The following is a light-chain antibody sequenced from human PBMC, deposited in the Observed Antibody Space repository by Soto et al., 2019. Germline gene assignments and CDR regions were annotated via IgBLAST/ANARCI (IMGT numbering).Light chain of an antibody. CDR3: QQYGSSPWT. Sequence: EIVLTQSPGTLFXSPXXXXHXXXRASQSVSSSYLAWYQQKPGQAPRLLIYGASSRATGIPDRFSGSGSGTDFTLTISRLEPEDFAVYYCQQYGSSPWTFGQGTKVDVK. V-gene: IGKV3-20*01. J-gene: IGKJ1*01. CDR2: GAS. CDR1: QSVSSSY.